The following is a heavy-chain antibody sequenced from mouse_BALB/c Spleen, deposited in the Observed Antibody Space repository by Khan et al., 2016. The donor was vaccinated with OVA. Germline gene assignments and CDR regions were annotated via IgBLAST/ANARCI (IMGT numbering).Heavy chain of an antibody. CDR3: ARWGELGLGRGFTY. D-gene: IGHD3-3*01. CDR1: GYTFTTYT. Sequence: QMQLEESGAELARPGASVKMSCKTSGYTFTTYTLHWVKQRHGRSLEWIGYINPSNDYTNYNQKFKDKSTLTADKSSSTAYMQLSSLTSEGSAVYYGARWGELGLGRGFTYWGQGTLLTVSA. J-gene: IGHJ3*01. V-gene: IGHV1-4*01. CDR2: INPSNDYT.